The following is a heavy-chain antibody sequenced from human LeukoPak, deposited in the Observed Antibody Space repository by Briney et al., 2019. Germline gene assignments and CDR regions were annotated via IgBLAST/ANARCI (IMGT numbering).Heavy chain of an antibody. V-gene: IGHV4-4*02. CDR1: GGSISSNNC. CDR2: IYHSGST. Sequence: NASETLSLTCGVSGGSISSNNCWTWVRQPPGKGLEWIGEIYHSGSTNYNPSLKSRVTISVDKSKNQFSLKLSSVTAADTAVYYCARGGTAYFDLWGRGTLVTVSS. CDR3: ARGGTAYFDL. D-gene: IGHD2-15*01. J-gene: IGHJ2*01.